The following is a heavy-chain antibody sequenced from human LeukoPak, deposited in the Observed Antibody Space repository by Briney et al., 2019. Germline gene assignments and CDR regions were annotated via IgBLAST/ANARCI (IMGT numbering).Heavy chain of an antibody. CDR1: GYSISSAYY. CDR2: IYHSGST. Sequence: PSETLSLTCIVSGYSISSAYYWGWIRQPPGKGLEWIGGIYHSGSTYYNPSLKSRVTISVDTSKNQFSLKLSSVTAADTAVYYCARVKVLWFGASAFDIWGQGTMVTVSS. CDR3: ARVKVLWFGASAFDI. D-gene: IGHD3-10*01. J-gene: IGHJ3*02. V-gene: IGHV4-38-2*02.